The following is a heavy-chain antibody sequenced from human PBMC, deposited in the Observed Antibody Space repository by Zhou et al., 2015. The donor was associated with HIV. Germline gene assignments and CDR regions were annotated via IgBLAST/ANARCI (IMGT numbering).Heavy chain of an antibody. D-gene: IGHD3-10*01. CDR3: ARSSMVRGVIDYYYYGMDV. J-gene: IGHJ6*02. CDR1: GGTFSSYA. CDR2: IIPIFGTA. Sequence: QVQLVQSGAEVKKPGSSVKVSCKASGGTFSSYAISWVRQAPGQGLEWMGGIIPIFGTANYAQKFQGRVTITADESTSTAYMELSSLRSEDTAVYYCARSSMVRGVIDYYYYGMDVWGQGTTGHRLL. V-gene: IGHV1-69*12.